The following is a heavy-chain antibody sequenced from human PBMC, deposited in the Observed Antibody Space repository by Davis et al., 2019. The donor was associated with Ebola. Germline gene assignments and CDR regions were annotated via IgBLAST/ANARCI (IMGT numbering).Heavy chain of an antibody. Sequence: ASVKVSCKASGYTFTSYAMNWVRQAPGQGLEWMGWINTNTGNPTYAQGFTGRFVFSLDTSVSTAYLQISSLKAEDTAVYYCARGSLPNSKKMATIKFPYGMDVWGKGTTVTVSS. D-gene: IGHD5-24*01. J-gene: IGHJ6*04. CDR1: GYTFTSYA. CDR3: ARGSLPNSKKMATIKFPYGMDV. CDR2: INTNTGNP. V-gene: IGHV7-4-1*02.